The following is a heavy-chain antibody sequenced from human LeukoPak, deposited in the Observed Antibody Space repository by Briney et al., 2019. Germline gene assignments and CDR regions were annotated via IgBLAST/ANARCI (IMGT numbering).Heavy chain of an antibody. Sequence: AGKSLRLSCAASGFTFSSYAMSWVRQAPGKGLEWVSSISSSSSYIYYADSVKGRFTISRDNAKNSLYLQMNSLRAEDTAVYYCARDRSFMGPDYWGQGTLVTVSS. D-gene: IGHD1-26*01. CDR2: ISSSSSYI. CDR3: ARDRSFMGPDY. J-gene: IGHJ4*02. V-gene: IGHV3-21*01. CDR1: GFTFSSYA.